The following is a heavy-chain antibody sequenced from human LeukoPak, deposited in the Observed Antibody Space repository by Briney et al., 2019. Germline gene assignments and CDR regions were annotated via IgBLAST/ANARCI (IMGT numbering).Heavy chain of an antibody. CDR2: IRYDGSNK. CDR3: ARVNVYYDYVWGSYRYLPGLFDY. D-gene: IGHD3-16*02. V-gene: IGHV3-30*02. J-gene: IGHJ4*02. CDR1: GFTFSSYG. Sequence: GGSLRLSCAASGFTFSSYGMHWVRQAPGKGLEWVAFIRYDGSNKYYADSVKGRFTISRDNSKNTLYLQMNSLRAEDTAVYYCARVNVYYDYVWGSYRYLPGLFDYWGQGTLVTVSS.